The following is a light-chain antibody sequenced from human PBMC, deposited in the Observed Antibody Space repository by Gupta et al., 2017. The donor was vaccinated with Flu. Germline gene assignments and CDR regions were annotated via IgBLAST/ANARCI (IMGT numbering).Light chain of an antibody. Sequence: VMTQSPATLSVSQGQSATLSCRASQSVGDNVAWYQQKRGQAPRLLIYVASTRATGIPARFIGSGSGTEFTLTISSRQSDDFSIDYCQQYDDWPPRTFGQGTKLEIK. J-gene: IGKJ2*01. V-gene: IGKV3-15*01. CDR3: QQYDDWPPRT. CDR2: VAS. CDR1: QSVGDN.